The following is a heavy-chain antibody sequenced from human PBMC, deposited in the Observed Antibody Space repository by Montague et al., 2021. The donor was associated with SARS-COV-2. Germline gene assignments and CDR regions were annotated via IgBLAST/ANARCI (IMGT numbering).Heavy chain of an antibody. J-gene: IGHJ6*02. CDR3: ARERTVVIITGYYYYGVDV. V-gene: IGHV3-21*01. Sequence: SLRLSCAASGFTFSSYSMNWVRQAPGKGLEWVSSISSSSSYIYYADSVEGRFTISRDNAKNSLYLQMNSLRAEDTAVYFCARERTVVIITGYYYYGVDVWGQGTTVTVSS. CDR2: ISSSSSYI. D-gene: IGHD3-10*01. CDR1: GFTFSSYS.